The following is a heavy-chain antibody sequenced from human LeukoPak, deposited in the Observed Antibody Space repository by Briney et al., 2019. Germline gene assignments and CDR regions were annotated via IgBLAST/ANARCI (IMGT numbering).Heavy chain of an antibody. CDR3: ARTYDYIWGSFRSHSFDS. J-gene: IGHJ4*02. CDR1: GGSFSGYY. V-gene: IGHV4-34*01. CDR2: INHSGST. D-gene: IGHD3-16*02. Sequence: SETLSLTCAVYGGSFSGYYWSWIRQPPGKGLEWIGEINHSGSTNYNPSLKSRVTISVDTSKNQFSLKLTSVTAADTGVYYCARTYDYIWGSFRSHSFDSWGQGTLVTVSS.